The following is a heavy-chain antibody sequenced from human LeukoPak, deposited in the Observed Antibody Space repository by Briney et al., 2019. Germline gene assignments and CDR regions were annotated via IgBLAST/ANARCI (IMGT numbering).Heavy chain of an antibody. J-gene: IGHJ4*02. Sequence: GGSRRLSCAASGFTFSDYYMSWIRQPPGKGLEWVSYSSSSSSYTNYADSVKGRFTISRDNAKNSLYLQMNSLRAEDTAVYYCARVGSSGWRYFDYWGQGTLVTVSS. D-gene: IGHD6-19*01. CDR1: GFTFSDYY. V-gene: IGHV3-11*06. CDR3: ARVGSSGWRYFDY. CDR2: SSSSSSYT.